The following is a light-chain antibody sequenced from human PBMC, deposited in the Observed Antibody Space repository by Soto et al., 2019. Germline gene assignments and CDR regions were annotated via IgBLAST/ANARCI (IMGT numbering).Light chain of an antibody. J-gene: IGKJ4*01. CDR1: QYIGRY. CDR3: QQSYSTPPLT. Sequence: DIQMTQSPSSLSASVGDRVTITCRAGQYIGRYLNWYQPKPGKAPKLLIYAASSLQSGVPSRFSGSGSGTDFTLTISSLQPEDFATYYCQQSYSTPPLTFGGGTKVDSK. CDR2: AAS. V-gene: IGKV1-39*01.